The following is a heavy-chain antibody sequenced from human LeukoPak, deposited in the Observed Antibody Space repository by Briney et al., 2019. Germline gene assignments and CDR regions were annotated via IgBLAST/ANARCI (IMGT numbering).Heavy chain of an antibody. J-gene: IGHJ5*02. CDR3: ARADRLHGGPYLIGP. Sequence: GASVKVSCKTSGYSFTDYYMHWVRQAPGQGLEWMGWINPNSGGTSAAQKFQGRVTMTRDTSITTVYMEVSWLTSNDTAIYYRARADRLHGGPYLIGPWGQGTLVTVYS. CDR1: GYSFTDYY. D-gene: IGHD2-21*01. V-gene: IGHV1-2*02. CDR2: INPNSGGT.